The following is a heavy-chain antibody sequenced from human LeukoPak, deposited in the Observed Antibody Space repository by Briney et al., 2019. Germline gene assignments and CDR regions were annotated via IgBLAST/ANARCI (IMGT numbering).Heavy chain of an antibody. J-gene: IGHJ5*02. D-gene: IGHD7-27*01. CDR1: GGSISSYY. CDR3: ARYTGEDNWFDP. CDR2: IYYSGST. V-gene: IGHV4-59*08. Sequence: SETLSLTCSVSGGSISSYYWSWIRQPPGKGLEWIGYIYYSGSTSYNPSFKSRVTISVDTSKNQFSLKLSSVTAADTAVYYCARYTGEDNWFDPWGQGTLVTVSS.